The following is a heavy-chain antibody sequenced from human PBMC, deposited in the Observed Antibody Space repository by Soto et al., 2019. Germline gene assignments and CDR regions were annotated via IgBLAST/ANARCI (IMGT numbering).Heavy chain of an antibody. CDR1: GGSISSYY. CDR2: IYYSGST. Sequence: SETLSLTCTVSGGSISSYYWSWIRQPPGKGLEWIGYIYYSGSTNYNPSLKSRVTISVDTSKNQFSRKLSSVTAADTAVYYCARLVDSTSAYGMDVWGQGTTVTVSS. J-gene: IGHJ6*02. V-gene: IGHV4-59*08. D-gene: IGHD3-9*01. CDR3: ARLVDSTSAYGMDV.